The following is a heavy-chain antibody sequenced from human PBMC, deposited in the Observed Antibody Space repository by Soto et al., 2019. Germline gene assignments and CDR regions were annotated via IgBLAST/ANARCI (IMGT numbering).Heavy chain of an antibody. CDR3: AKHLEGGRQYVDY. CDR2: ISYGGSK. Sequence: GGSLRLSCAASGFTFSKYGMHWVRQAPGKGLEWVAVISYGGSKDYADSVKGRFSISRDNSKNTLYLQMNSLRAEDTAVYYCAKHLEGGRQYVDYWGQGALVTVSS. D-gene: IGHD1-1*01. V-gene: IGHV3-30*18. J-gene: IGHJ4*02. CDR1: GFTFSKYG.